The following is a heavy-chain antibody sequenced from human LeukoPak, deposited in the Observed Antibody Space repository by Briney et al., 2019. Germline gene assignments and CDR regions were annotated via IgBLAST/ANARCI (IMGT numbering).Heavy chain of an antibody. D-gene: IGHD3-10*01. CDR1: GFTFSNAW. CDR3: LTGGLWFGEPQPY. V-gene: IGHV3-15*01. CDR2: IKSKPDGGTI. Sequence: GGSLRLSCAASGFTFSNAWMHWVRQAPGKGLEWVGRIKSKPDGGTIDYAVPVKGRFTISRDDSKNTLYLQMNSLKTEDTAVYYCLTGGLWFGEPQPYWGQGTLVTVSS. J-gene: IGHJ4*02.